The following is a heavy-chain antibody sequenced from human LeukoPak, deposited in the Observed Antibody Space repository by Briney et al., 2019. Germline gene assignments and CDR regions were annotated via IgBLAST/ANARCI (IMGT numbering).Heavy chain of an antibody. V-gene: IGHV1-46*01. CDR2: INPSGGST. CDR1: GYTFTSYY. Sequence: ASVKVSCQACGYTFTSYYLHWVRQAPGQGREGMGIINPSGGSTSYAQKFQGRVTMTRDTSTSTVYMELSSLRSEDTAVYYCARDLGIGGYFDYWGQGTLVTVSS. J-gene: IGHJ4*02. CDR3: ARDLGIGGYFDY. D-gene: IGHD3-10*01.